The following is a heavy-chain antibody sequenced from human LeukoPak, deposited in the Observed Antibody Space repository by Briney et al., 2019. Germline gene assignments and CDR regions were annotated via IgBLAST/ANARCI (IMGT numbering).Heavy chain of an antibody. Sequence: GGSLRLSCAASGFTVSSNYMNWVRQAPGKGLEWVSVIYSGGSTYYADSVKGRFTISRDNSKNTLYLQMNSLRAEDTAVYYCARAVQLWFQFDYWGQGTLVTVSS. CDR1: GFTVSSNY. V-gene: IGHV3-53*01. CDR2: IYSGGST. D-gene: IGHD5-18*01. J-gene: IGHJ4*02. CDR3: ARAVQLWFQFDY.